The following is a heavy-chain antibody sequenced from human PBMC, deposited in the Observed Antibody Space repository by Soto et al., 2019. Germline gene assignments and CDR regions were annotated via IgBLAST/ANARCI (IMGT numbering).Heavy chain of an antibody. CDR2: IRNKTNSYAT. CDR1: GFTFSGSA. Sequence: PGGSLRLSCAASGFTFSGSAMHWVRQASGKGLEWVGRIRNKTNSYATAYAASVKGRFTISRDDSKNTLYLQMNSLRAEDTAVYYCAKVGLYYYDSSGYSPPWGQGTLVTVSS. V-gene: IGHV3-73*01. D-gene: IGHD3-22*01. CDR3: AKVGLYYYDSSGYSPP. J-gene: IGHJ5*02.